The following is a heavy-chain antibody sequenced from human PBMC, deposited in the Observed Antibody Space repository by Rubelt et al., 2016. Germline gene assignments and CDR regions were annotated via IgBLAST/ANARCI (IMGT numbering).Heavy chain of an antibody. Sequence: QVQLQQWGAGLLKPSETLSLTCAVYGGSFSGYYWSWIRQPPGKGLEWIGEINHSGSTNYNPSLKARVTISVDTSKNQFSLKLSSVTAADTAVYYCARDPIVPAARLSDAFDIWGQGTMVTVSS. J-gene: IGHJ3*02. D-gene: IGHD2-2*01. CDR1: GGSFSGYY. V-gene: IGHV4-34*01. CDR2: INHSGST. CDR3: ARDPIVPAARLSDAFDI.